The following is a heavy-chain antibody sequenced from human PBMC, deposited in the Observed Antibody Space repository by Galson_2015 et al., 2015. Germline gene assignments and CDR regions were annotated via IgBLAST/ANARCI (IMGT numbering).Heavy chain of an antibody. CDR2: LSNDGRT. D-gene: IGHD3-10*01. V-gene: IGHV3-53*01. J-gene: IGHJ4*02. Sequence: SLRLSCAASGFTVGRHYIRWFRPAPGTGLQWVSLLSNDGRTYSADSVKGRVTISRDTSKNTLFIHMNSLTAEDTAVYYCVNSVVEKGGSIVDYWGQGTLVTVSS. CDR3: VNSVVEKGGSIVDY. CDR1: GFTVGRHY.